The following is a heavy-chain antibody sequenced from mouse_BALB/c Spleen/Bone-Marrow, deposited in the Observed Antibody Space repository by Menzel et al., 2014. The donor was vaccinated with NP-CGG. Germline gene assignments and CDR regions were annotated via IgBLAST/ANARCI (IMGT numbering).Heavy chain of an antibody. V-gene: IGHV14-3*02. Sequence: VQLQQSGAELVKPGASVKLSCSASDFNIKDTYMHWVKQWPEQGLEWIGRVDHAIGNTKYAPMFQGMAIITADTSSNAAYLHLSSLTSEDTAVYYCVREGRISYFAYWGQGTTLTVSS. D-gene: IGHD1-1*01. CDR3: VREGRISYFAY. J-gene: IGHJ2*01. CDR1: DFNIKDTY. CDR2: VDHAIGNT.